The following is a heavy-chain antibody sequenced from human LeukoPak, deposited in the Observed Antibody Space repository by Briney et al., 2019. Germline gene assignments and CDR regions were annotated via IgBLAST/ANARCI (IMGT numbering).Heavy chain of an antibody. Sequence: SETLSLTCTVSGGSISSGGYYWSRIRQPPGKGLEWIGYIYHSGSTYYNPSLKSRVTISVDRSKNQFSLKLSSVTAADTAVYYCARDTYCSGGSCPGWYFDLWGRGTLVTVSS. J-gene: IGHJ2*01. V-gene: IGHV4-30-2*01. D-gene: IGHD2-15*01. CDR1: GGSISSGGYY. CDR2: IYHSGST. CDR3: ARDTYCSGGSCPGWYFDL.